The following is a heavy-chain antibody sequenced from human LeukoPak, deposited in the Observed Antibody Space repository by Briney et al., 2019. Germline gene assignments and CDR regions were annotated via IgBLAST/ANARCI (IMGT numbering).Heavy chain of an antibody. D-gene: IGHD4-17*01. J-gene: IGHJ4*02. Sequence: GGSLRLSCGASGFTFSNYEMSWVRQAPGKGLEWLSYISSSGRAIYYADSVKGRFTISRDNAKNSLYLQMNSLRAEDTAVYYCARDRKAAVTYPDYWGQGTLVTVSS. CDR2: ISSSGRAI. V-gene: IGHV3-48*03. CDR1: GFTFSNYE. CDR3: ARDRKAAVTYPDY.